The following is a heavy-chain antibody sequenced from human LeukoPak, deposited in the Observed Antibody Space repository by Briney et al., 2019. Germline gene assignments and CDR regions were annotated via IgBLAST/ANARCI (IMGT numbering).Heavy chain of an antibody. CDR2: INHSGST. Sequence: SETLSLTCAVYGGSFSGYYWSWIRQPPGKGLEWIGEINHSGSTNYNPSLKSRVTISVDTSKNQFSLKLSSVTAADTAVYYCARGGDIVVVVAATGAFDIWGQGTMVTVSS. CDR3: ARGGDIVVVVAATGAFDI. J-gene: IGHJ3*02. CDR1: GGSFSGYY. D-gene: IGHD2-15*01. V-gene: IGHV4-34*01.